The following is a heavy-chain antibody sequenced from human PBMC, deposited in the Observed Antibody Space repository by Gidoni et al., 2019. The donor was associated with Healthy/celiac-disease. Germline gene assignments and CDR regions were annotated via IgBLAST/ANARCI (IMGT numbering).Heavy chain of an antibody. V-gene: IGHV3-30*18. D-gene: IGHD3-22*01. CDR2: ISYDGSNK. CDR3: AKDYYDSSGYYQAEYFQH. CDR1: GFTFSSYG. Sequence: QVQLVESGGGVVQPGRSLRLSVAASGFTFSSYGMPLVRQAPGKGLEWVAVISYDGSNKYYADSVKGRFTISRDNSKNTLYLQMNSLRAEDTAVYYCAKDYYDSSGYYQAEYFQHWGQGTLVTVSS. J-gene: IGHJ1*01.